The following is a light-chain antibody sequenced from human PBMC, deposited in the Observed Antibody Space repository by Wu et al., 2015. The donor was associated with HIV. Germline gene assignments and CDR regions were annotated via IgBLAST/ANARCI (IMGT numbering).Light chain of an antibody. J-gene: IGKJ4*01. V-gene: IGKV3-20*01. CDR1: QSISSS. Sequence: EIVMTQSPATLSVSPGDTATLSCRASQSISSSLVWYQQKPGQAPRLLIYGASTRATGIPGRFSGSGSGTGFTLTISRLEPEDFAVYYCQQYRRSPSFGGGTKVEIK. CDR3: QQYRRSPS. CDR2: GAS.